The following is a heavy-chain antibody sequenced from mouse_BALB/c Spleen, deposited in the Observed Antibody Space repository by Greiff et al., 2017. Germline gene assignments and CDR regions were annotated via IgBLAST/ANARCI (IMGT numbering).Heavy chain of an antibody. CDR1: GFTFSSYA. CDR2: ISSGSSYT. Sequence: EVKLVESGGGLVKPGGSLKLSCAASGFTFSSYAMSWVRQTPEKRLEWVATISSGSSYTYYPDSVKGRFTLSRYNAKNTLYLQMSSLRSEDTAMYYCARLYGNYPHYYAMDYWGQGTSVTVSS. V-gene: IGHV5-9-3*01. J-gene: IGHJ4*01. D-gene: IGHD2-10*02. CDR3: ARLYGNYPHYYAMDY.